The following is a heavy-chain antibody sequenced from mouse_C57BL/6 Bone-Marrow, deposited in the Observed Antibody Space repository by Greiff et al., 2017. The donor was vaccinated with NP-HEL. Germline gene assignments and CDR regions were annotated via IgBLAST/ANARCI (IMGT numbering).Heavy chain of an antibody. CDR2: IDPSDSYT. CDR3: ARGIHFDY. V-gene: IGHV1-50*01. J-gene: IGHJ2*01. CDR1: GYTFTSYW. Sequence: QVQLQQPGAELVKPGASVKLSCKAFGYTFTSYWMQWVKQRPGQGLEWIGEIDPSDSYTNYNQKFKGKATLTVDTSSSTAYMQLSSLTSEDSAVYYCARGIHFDYWGQGTTLTVSS.